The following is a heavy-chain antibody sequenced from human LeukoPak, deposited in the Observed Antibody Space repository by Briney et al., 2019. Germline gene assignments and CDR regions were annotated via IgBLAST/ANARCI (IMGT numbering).Heavy chain of an antibody. CDR2: INHSGST. Sequence: SETLSLTCAVYGGSFSGYYWSWIRQPPGNGLEWIGEINHSGSTNYNPSLKSRVTISVDTSKNQFSLRLSSVTAADTAVYYCARARAWFDPWGQGTLVTVSS. CDR1: GGSFSGYY. J-gene: IGHJ5*02. CDR3: ARARAWFDP. V-gene: IGHV4-34*01.